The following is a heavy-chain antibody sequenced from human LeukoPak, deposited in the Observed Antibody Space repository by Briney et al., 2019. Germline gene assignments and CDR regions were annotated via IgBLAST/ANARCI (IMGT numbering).Heavy chain of an antibody. D-gene: IGHD1-26*01. CDR1: GFTFSNYW. V-gene: IGHV3-7*01. Sequence: PGGSLRLSCAASGFTFSNYWLSWVRQGPGKGLEWVAHIKEDTSQKYYVGSVEGRFTISRDNARNSLYLQMNSLRGEDTAVYFCARQVSREGHFDYWGQGALVTVSS. CDR3: ARQVSREGHFDY. J-gene: IGHJ4*02. CDR2: IKEDTSQK.